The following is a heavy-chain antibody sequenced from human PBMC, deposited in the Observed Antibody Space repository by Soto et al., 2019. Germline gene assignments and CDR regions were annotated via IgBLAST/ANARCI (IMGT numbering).Heavy chain of an antibody. CDR2: LVPVFGTA. Sequence: QVQLVQSGAEVKKPGSSVKVSCKASGGPFSSLAISWVRQAPGQGLEWMGGLVPVFGTANYAQKFQDRVTITADKSTSTSYMELSSLRSEDTAVYYCARSPGVFDYWGQGTLVTVSS. V-gene: IGHV1-69*06. CDR1: GGPFSSLA. CDR3: ARSPGVFDY. D-gene: IGHD3-10*01. J-gene: IGHJ4*02.